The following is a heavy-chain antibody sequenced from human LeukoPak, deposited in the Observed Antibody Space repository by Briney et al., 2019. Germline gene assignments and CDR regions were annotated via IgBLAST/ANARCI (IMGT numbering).Heavy chain of an antibody. CDR3: ARMVRYSSSWYQRDY. J-gene: IGHJ4*02. D-gene: IGHD6-13*01. V-gene: IGHV4-34*01. Sequence: SETLSLTCAVYGGSFSGYYWSWIRQPPGKGLEWIGEINHSGSTNYNPSLKSRVTISVDTSKNQFSLKLSSVTAADTAVYYCARMVRYSSSWYQRDYWGQGTLVTVSS. CDR1: GGSFSGYY. CDR2: INHSGST.